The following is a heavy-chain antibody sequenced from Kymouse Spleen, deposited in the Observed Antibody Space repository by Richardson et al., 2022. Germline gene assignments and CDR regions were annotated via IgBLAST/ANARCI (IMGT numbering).Heavy chain of an antibody. CDR2: IGTAGDT. V-gene: IGHV3-13*01. CDR1: GFTFSSYD. Sequence: EVQLVESGGGLVQPGGSLRLSCAASGFTFSSYDMHWVRQATGKGLEWVSAIGTAGDTYYPGSVKGRFTISRENAKNSLYLQMNSLRAGDTAVYYCARGGSHFYFDYWGQGTLVTVSS. CDR3: ARGGSHFYFDY. J-gene: IGHJ4*02. D-gene: IGHD6-13*01,IGHD6-25*01,IGHD6-6*01.